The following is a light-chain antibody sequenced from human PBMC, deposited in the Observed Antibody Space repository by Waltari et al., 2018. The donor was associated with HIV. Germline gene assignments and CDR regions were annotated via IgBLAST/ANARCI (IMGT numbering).Light chain of an antibody. CDR2: RSP. J-gene: IGLJ3*02. Sequence: SVVTQPPSVSGTPGQTVTISCSGSTSNIGNNRLSWYQHLPGTAPKLLIFRSPERPSGVPDRFSGSKSGTSASLAISGLQSEDEADYYCATWDDSLNAWVFGGGTKLTVL. CDR3: ATWDDSLNAWV. V-gene: IGLV1-44*01. CDR1: TSNIGNNR.